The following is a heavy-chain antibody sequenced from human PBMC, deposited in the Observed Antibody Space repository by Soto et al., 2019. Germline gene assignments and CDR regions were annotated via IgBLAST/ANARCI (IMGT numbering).Heavy chain of an antibody. Sequence: GGSLRLSCAASGFTFSSYAMHWVRQAPGKGLEYVSAISSNGGSTYYANSVKGRFTISRDNSKNTLYLQMGSLRAEDMAVYYCARSDVDTAMVYYMDVWGKGTTVTVSS. CDR2: ISSNGGST. CDR3: ARSDVDTAMVYYMDV. CDR1: GFTFSSYA. D-gene: IGHD5-18*01. V-gene: IGHV3-64*01. J-gene: IGHJ6*03.